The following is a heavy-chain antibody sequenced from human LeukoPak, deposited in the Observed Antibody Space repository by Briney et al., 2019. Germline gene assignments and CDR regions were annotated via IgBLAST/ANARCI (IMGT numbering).Heavy chain of an antibody. J-gene: IGHJ4*02. Sequence: PSETLSLTCNVSGGSISRYYWNWIRQPPGKGLEWMGNIFYRGNTNYNPSLQSRLTVSVDTSKNQFSLKLTSVTVADTAVYYCASFREDTNGYYPYFDNWGQGTLVTVSS. CDR1: GGSISRYY. D-gene: IGHD3-22*01. V-gene: IGHV4-59*01. CDR3: ASFREDTNGYYPYFDN. CDR2: IFYRGNT.